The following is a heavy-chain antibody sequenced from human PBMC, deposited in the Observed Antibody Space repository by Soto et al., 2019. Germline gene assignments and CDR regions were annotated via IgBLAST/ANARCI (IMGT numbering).Heavy chain of an antibody. Sequence: SETLSPTCTVSTDSVRTYYWSWIRQPAGKTLEWIGRVYFSGDTNYNPSLKSRVTMSVDTSKNQFSLRLSSVTAADTAVYYCARDDFWGGRTHDFWGQGTQVTVSS. CDR2: VYFSGDT. D-gene: IGHD3-3*01. CDR1: TDSVRTYY. V-gene: IGHV4-4*07. J-gene: IGHJ4*02. CDR3: ARDDFWGGRTHDF.